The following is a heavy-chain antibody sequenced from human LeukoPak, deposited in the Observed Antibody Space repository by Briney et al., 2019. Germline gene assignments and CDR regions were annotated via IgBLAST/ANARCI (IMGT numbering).Heavy chain of an antibody. J-gene: IGHJ3*02. D-gene: IGHD6-6*01. Sequence: ASVKVSCKASGYTFTGYYMHWVRQAPGQGLEWMGWINPNSGGTNYAQKFQGRVTMTRDTSISTAYMELSRLRSDDTVVYYCARVNDGHSSSFAFDIWGQGTMVTVSS. CDR1: GYTFTGYY. CDR2: INPNSGGT. V-gene: IGHV1-2*02. CDR3: ARVNDGHSSSFAFDI.